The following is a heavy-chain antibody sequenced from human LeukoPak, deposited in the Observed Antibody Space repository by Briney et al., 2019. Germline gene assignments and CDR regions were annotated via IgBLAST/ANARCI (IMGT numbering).Heavy chain of an antibody. Sequence: SETLSLTCAVSGGSISSSNWWSWVRQPPGKGLEWIGEIYHSGSTNYNPSLKSRVTISVDTSKNQFSLKLSSVTAADTAVYYCAKRGRWLQSSYFDYWGQGTLVTVSS. V-gene: IGHV4-4*02. CDR3: AKRGRWLQSSYFDY. D-gene: IGHD5-24*01. CDR2: IYHSGST. J-gene: IGHJ4*02. CDR1: GGSISSSNW.